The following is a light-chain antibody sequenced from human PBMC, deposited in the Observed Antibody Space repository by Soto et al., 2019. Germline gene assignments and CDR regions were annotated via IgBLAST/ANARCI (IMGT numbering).Light chain of an antibody. J-gene: IGKJ4*01. CDR3: QQGYTTPVT. CDR1: QSISRH. CDR2: ATS. V-gene: IGKV1-39*01. Sequence: DIQMTQSPSSLSASVGDRVTITCRASQSISRHLNWYQQKPGKAPKLLIYATSILQSDVPSGVSGSGSGTDFTLTITSLQPEDFATYYCQQGYTTPVTFGGGTKVEIK.